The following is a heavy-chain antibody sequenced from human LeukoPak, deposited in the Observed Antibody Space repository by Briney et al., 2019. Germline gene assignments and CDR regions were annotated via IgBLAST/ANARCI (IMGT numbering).Heavy chain of an antibody. CDR2: ISSSGSTI. Sequence: GGSLRLSCPASGFTFSSYERNWSRQAPGKGLEGVSYISSSGSTIYYADSVKGRFTISRDNAKNSLYLQMNSLRAEDTAVYYCARGIEGYGDLPIDYWGQGTLVTVSS. V-gene: IGHV3-48*03. D-gene: IGHD4-17*01. CDR1: GFTFSSYE. J-gene: IGHJ4*02. CDR3: ARGIEGYGDLPIDY.